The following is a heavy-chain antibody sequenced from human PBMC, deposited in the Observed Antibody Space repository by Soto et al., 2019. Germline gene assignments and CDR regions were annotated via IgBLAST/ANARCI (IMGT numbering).Heavy chain of an antibody. J-gene: IGHJ4*02. Sequence: GESLKISCKGSGYSFTTYWIAWVRQMPGRGLEWMGIIYPGDSDARYSPSFQGQVTISADKSISTAYLQWSSLKASDTAMYYCARLTPDIVVVPAATLLGFFDYWGQGTLVTVSS. CDR1: GYSFTTYW. CDR2: IYPGDSDA. V-gene: IGHV5-51*01. CDR3: ARLTPDIVVVPAATLLGFFDY. D-gene: IGHD2-2*01.